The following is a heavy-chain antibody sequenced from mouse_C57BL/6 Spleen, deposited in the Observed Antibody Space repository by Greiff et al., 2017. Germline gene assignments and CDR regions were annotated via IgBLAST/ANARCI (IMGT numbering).Heavy chain of an antibody. Sequence: VQLQQSGAELVKPGASVKMSCKASGYTFTSYWITWVKQRPGQGLEWIGEIYPGSGSTNYNEKFKSKATLTVDTSTSTAYMQLSSLTSEDSAVYYCARRGANLYYFDYWGQGTTLTVSS. J-gene: IGHJ2*01. CDR2: IYPGSGST. V-gene: IGHV1-55*01. CDR1: GYTFTSYW. D-gene: IGHD3-1*01. CDR3: ARRGANLYYFDY.